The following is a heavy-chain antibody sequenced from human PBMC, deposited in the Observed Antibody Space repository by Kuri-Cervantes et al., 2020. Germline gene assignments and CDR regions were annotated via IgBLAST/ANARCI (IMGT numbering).Heavy chain of an antibody. V-gene: IGHV2-5*02. J-gene: IGHJ5*02. CDR2: IYWDDDK. CDR3: AHRPKDGSGTYYPQFDP. Sequence: SGPTLVKPTQTLTLTCTLSGFSLSTSGVGVGWIRQPPGKALEWLGVIYWDDDKRYNPSLRTRLTISMDTSKNQVVLTMTNMVSVDTATYFCAHRPKDGSGTYYPQFDPWGPGTLVTVSS. D-gene: IGHD3-10*01. CDR1: GFSLSTSGVG.